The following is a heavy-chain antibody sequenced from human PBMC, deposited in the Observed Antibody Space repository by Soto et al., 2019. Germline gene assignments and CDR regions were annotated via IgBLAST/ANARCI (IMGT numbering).Heavy chain of an antibody. Sequence: PSETLSLTCAVSGVSITTSGFSWSWVRQPIGKGLEWIGYIYPSGTIFLSPSLNSRVTISMDTSSTQFSLSLTSVTAADTAIYYCATYTAYAKYYLDHWGRGALVTVSS. CDR3: ATYTAYAKYYLDH. CDR1: GVSITTSGFS. D-gene: IGHD5-12*01. CDR2: IYPSGTI. J-gene: IGHJ4*02. V-gene: IGHV4-30-2*01.